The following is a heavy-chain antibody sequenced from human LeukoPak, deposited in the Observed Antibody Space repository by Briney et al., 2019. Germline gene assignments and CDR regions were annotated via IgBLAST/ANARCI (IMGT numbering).Heavy chain of an antibody. CDR2: ISSRSSYK. Sequence: GGSLRLSCAASGLTFGSDSMNWVRQAPGKGLEWVSSISSRSSYKYYADSVKGRFTISRDDAKNSLYLQMNSLRAEDTAFYYCARDDNWGFDYWGQGALVTVSS. D-gene: IGHD7-27*01. CDR1: GLTFGSDS. J-gene: IGHJ4*02. CDR3: ARDDNWGFDY. V-gene: IGHV3-21*06.